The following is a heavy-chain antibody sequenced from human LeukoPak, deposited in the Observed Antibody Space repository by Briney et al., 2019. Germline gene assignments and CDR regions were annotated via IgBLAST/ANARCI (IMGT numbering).Heavy chain of an antibody. CDR1: GFTFSSYA. V-gene: IGHV3-23*01. D-gene: IGHD6-13*01. CDR2: ISGSGGST. J-gene: IGHJ4*02. CDR3: AHISSTWPDY. Sequence: GGSPRLSCAASGFTFSSYAMSWVRQAPGKGLEWVSAISGSGGSTYNADSVKGRFTISRDNSKNTLYLQMNSLRAEDTAVYYCAHISSTWPDYWGQGTLVTVSS.